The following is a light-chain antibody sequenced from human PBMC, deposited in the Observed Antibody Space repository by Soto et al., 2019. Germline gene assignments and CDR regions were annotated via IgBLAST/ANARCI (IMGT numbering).Light chain of an antibody. CDR3: SSYGGSSTYV. CDR2: EVS. J-gene: IGLJ1*01. Sequence: QSALTQPPSASGSPGQSVTISCTGTSSDVGGYDYVSWYQQHPGKAPKLMIYEVSKRPSGVPDRFSGSKSGNTASLTVSGLQAEDEADYYCSSYGGSSTYVFGTGTKVTVL. V-gene: IGLV2-8*01. CDR1: SSDVGGYDY.